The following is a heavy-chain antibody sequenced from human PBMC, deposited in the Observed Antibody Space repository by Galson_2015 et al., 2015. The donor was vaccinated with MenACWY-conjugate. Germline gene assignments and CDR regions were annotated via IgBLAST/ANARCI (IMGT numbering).Heavy chain of an antibody. CDR3: ARSYLSSSSVYADSAATY. D-gene: IGHD6-6*01. V-gene: IGHV4-59*01. Sequence: SETLSLTCTVSGGSISSYYWSWIRQPPGKGLEWIGYIYYSGSTNYNPSLKSRVTISVDTSKNQFSLKLSSVTAADTAVYYCARSYLSSSSVYADSAATYWGQGTQVTVSS. CDR1: GGSISSYY. CDR2: IYYSGST. J-gene: IGHJ4*02.